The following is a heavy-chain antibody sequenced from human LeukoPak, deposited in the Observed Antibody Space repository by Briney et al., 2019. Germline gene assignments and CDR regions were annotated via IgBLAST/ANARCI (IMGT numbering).Heavy chain of an antibody. V-gene: IGHV4-59*01. CDR1: GGSISSYY. J-gene: IGHJ6*02. CDR2: IYYSVST. CDR3: ARVWDFWSGYSSPDYYYGMDV. Sequence: SETLSLTCTVSGGSISSYYWSWIRQPPGKGLEWIGYIYYSVSTNYNPSLKSRVTISVDTSKNQFSLKLSSVTAADTAVYYCARVWDFWSGYSSPDYYYGMDVWGQGTTVTVSS. D-gene: IGHD3-3*01.